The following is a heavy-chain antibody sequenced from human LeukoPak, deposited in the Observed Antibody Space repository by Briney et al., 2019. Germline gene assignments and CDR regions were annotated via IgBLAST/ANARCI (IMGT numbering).Heavy chain of an antibody. Sequence: KSSETLSLTCTVSGGSISSYYWSWIRQPPGKGLEWIGYIYYSGSTNYNPSLKSRVTISVDTSKNQFSLKLSSVTAADTAVYYCARLPEGTSFDYWGQGTLVTVSS. CDR2: IYYSGST. V-gene: IGHV4-59*01. J-gene: IGHJ4*02. CDR3: ARLPEGTSFDY. CDR1: GGSISSYY. D-gene: IGHD2-2*01.